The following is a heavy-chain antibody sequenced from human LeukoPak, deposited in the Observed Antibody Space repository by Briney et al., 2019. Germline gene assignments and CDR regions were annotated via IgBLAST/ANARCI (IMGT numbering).Heavy chain of an antibody. Sequence: SETLSLTCTVSGGSISSFYWSWIRQPPGKGLEWIGYIYYSGSTNYNPSLKSRVTISVDTSKNQFPLKLSSVTAADTAVYFCARHPSRGVAGTAFDIWGQGTMVTVSS. CDR3: ARHPSRGVAGTAFDI. CDR1: GGSISSFY. D-gene: IGHD6-19*01. V-gene: IGHV4-59*08. J-gene: IGHJ3*02. CDR2: IYYSGST.